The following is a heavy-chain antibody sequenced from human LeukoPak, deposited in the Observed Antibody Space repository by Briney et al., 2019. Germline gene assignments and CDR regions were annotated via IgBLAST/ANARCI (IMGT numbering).Heavy chain of an antibody. D-gene: IGHD3-22*01. Sequence: SETLSLTCAVYGGPFSGYYWTRIRQPPGKGLEWIGEINHSGSTNYNPSLKSRVTISVDTSKNQFSLKLSSVTAADTAVYYCARVFKYYYHSSGYPLRNYYYGMDVWGQGTTVTVSS. J-gene: IGHJ6*02. CDR1: GGPFSGYY. CDR3: ARVFKYYYHSSGYPLRNYYYGMDV. V-gene: IGHV4-34*01. CDR2: INHSGST.